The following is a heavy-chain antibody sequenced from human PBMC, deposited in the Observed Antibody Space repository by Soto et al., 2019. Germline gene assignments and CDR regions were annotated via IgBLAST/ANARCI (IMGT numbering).Heavy chain of an antibody. J-gene: IGHJ4*01. Sequence: GGSLRLSCATSGFTVSNYAMSWVRQAPWKGLEWVSGISGSGGSSYYADSVKGRFTISRDNSKNTLNLQMDSLRAEDTAVYYCAKKSTDSSGYSDYWGQGTVVTVSS. CDR2: ISGSGGSS. D-gene: IGHD2-2*01. V-gene: IGHV3-23*01. CDR1: GFTVSNYA. CDR3: AKKSTDSSGYSDY.